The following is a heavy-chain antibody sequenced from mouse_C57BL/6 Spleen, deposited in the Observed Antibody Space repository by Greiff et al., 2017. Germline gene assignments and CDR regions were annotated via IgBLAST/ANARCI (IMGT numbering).Heavy chain of an antibody. D-gene: IGHD1-1*01. CDR3: ARWEYYGSSYVSYFDY. Sequence: QVQLQQSGAELARPGASVKLSCKASGYTFTSYGISWVKQRPGQGLEWIGEIYPRSGNTYYNEKFKGKATLTADKSSSTAYMELRSLTSEDSAVYFCARWEYYGSSYVSYFDYWGQGTTLTVSS. CDR2: IYPRSGNT. J-gene: IGHJ2*01. V-gene: IGHV1-81*01. CDR1: GYTFTSYG.